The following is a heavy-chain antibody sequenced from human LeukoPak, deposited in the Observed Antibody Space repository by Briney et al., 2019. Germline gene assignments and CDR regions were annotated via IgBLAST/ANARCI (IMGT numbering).Heavy chain of an antibody. CDR3: AKVPGYSSGWYAETYYFDY. J-gene: IGHJ4*02. D-gene: IGHD6-19*01. CDR2: ISGSGGST. Sequence: GGSLRLSCAASGFTFSSYAMSWVRQAPGKGLEWVSAISGSGGSTYYADSVKGRFTISRDNSKNTLYLQMNSLRAEDTAVYYCAKVPGYSSGWYAETYYFDYWGQGTLVTVSS. V-gene: IGHV3-23*01. CDR1: GFTFSSYA.